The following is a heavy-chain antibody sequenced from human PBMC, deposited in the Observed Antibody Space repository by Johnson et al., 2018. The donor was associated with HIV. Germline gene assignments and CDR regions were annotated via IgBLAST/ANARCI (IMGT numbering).Heavy chain of an antibody. D-gene: IGHD3-22*01. Sequence: QVQLVESGGGVVQPGMFVRLSCAASGLNFSDYGMHWVRQAPGKGLEWVAVISFDGSNEYYADSVKGRFTISRDNSKNTLHLQMNSLRAEDTALYYCVRGRVVDLSGGAFDIWGQGTMVTVSS. CDR3: VRGRVVDLSGGAFDI. CDR2: ISFDGSNE. J-gene: IGHJ3*02. V-gene: IGHV3-30*04. CDR1: GLNFSDYG.